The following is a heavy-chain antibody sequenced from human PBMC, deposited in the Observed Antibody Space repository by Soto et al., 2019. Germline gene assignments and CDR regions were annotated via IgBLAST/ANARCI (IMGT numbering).Heavy chain of an antibody. D-gene: IGHD6-19*01. CDR2: TSDSGGTT. Sequence: WGSLRLSCAASGFTFNNYAMGWVRQAPGKGLEWVSVTSDSGGTTYYADSVKGRFTISRDNSKNTLYLQMNSLRVEDTAVYFCAKDARRTSGWYYFDYWGQGALVTVSS. J-gene: IGHJ4*02. CDR1: GFTFNNYA. V-gene: IGHV3-23*01. CDR3: AKDARRTSGWYYFDY.